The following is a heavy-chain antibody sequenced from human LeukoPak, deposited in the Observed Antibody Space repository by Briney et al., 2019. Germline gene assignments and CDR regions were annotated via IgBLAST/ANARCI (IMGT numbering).Heavy chain of an antibody. CDR2: VSPDSGDT. V-gene: IGHV1-8*01. Sequence: VSVKVSCTASGYTFTNNDINWVRQATGQGIEWMGWVSPDSGDTGYAPNFRGRVTTTTDTSINTAYMELTSLTSEDTAIYYCTRGRAAGDWGQGTLVTVSS. CDR1: GYTFTNND. CDR3: TRGRAAGD. D-gene: IGHD6-19*01. J-gene: IGHJ4*02.